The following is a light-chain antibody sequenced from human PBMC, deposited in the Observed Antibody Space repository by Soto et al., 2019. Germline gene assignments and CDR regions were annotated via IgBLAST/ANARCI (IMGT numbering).Light chain of an antibody. J-gene: IGKJ1*01. CDR2: GAS. V-gene: IGKV3-20*01. CDR3: QQYGISPRT. Sequence: DIVLTHSPGTLSLSPGERPTLSFMSSRSVSSSYLVWYQQKPGQAPRLLIYGASSRATGIPDRFSGSGSGTDFTLTISRLEPEDFAVYYCQQYGISPRTFGQGTKVDI. CDR1: RSVSSSY.